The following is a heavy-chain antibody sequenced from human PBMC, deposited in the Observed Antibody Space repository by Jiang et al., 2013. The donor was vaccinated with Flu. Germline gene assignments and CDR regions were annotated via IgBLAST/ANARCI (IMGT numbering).Heavy chain of an antibody. Sequence: QLLESGGGLVQPGGSLRLSCAASGFTFSNYAMTWVRQAPGKGLEWVSGISASGGSGGGTYYVDSVKGRFTISRDNSKNTLYLQMNSLRVEDTAVYYCAKLMYYDFWSGQRMEVWGQGTTVTVSS. J-gene: IGHJ6*02. CDR1: GFTFSNYA. D-gene: IGHD3-3*01. CDR3: AKLMYYDFWSGQRMEV. CDR2: ISASGGSGGGT. V-gene: IGHV3-23*01.